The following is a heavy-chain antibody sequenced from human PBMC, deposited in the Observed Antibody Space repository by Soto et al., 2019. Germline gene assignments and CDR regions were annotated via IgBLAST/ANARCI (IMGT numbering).Heavy chain of an antibody. CDR3: AKDIIAEAGTYYGMDV. CDR2: ISYDGSNK. V-gene: IGHV3-30*18. J-gene: IGHJ6*02. CDR1: GFTFSSYG. D-gene: IGHD6-13*01. Sequence: QVQLVESGGGVVQPGRSLRLSCAASGFTFSSYGMHWVRQAPGKGLEWVAVISYDGSNKYYADSVKGRFTISRDNSKNTLYLQMNSLRAEDTAVYYCAKDIIAEAGTYYGMDVWGQGTTVTVSS.